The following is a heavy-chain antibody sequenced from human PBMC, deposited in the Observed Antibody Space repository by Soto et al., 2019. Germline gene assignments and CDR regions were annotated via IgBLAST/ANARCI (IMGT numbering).Heavy chain of an antibody. CDR1: GGSFSGYY. Sequence: PSETLSLTCAVYGGSFSGYYWSWIRQPPGKGLEWIGEINHSGSTNYNPSLKSRVTISVDTSKNQFSLKLSSVTAADTAVYYCARGQGYWFYYYYGMDVWGQGTRVTVSS. CDR2: INHSGST. D-gene: IGHD2-15*01. J-gene: IGHJ6*02. V-gene: IGHV4-34*01. CDR3: ARGQGYWFYYYYGMDV.